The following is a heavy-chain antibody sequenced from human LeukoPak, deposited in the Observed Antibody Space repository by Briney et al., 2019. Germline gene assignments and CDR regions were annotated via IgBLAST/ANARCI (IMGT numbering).Heavy chain of an antibody. CDR3: AKYRPVAVAGTREYDY. CDR2: MTSSGVST. D-gene: IGHD6-19*01. J-gene: IGHJ4*02. CDR1: GFTMTTYA. Sequence: GGSLRLSCAASGFTMTTYAMTWVRQAPGTGLEWVSAMTSSGVSTFYADSVKGRFTISRDNSKNTLYLQMNSLRSEDTAVYYCAKYRPVAVAGTREYDYWGQGTLVTVSS. V-gene: IGHV3-23*01.